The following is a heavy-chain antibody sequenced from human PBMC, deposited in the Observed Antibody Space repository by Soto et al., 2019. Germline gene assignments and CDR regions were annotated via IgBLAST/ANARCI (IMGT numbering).Heavy chain of an antibody. CDR2: TYYRSKWYN. CDR1: GDSVSSNSAA. CDR3: APWRFDY. V-gene: IGHV6-1*01. J-gene: IGHJ4*02. Sequence: SQTLSLTCAISGDSVSSNSAAWNWIRHSPSRGLEWLGRTYYRSKWYNDYAVSMRSRITINPDTTKNQFSLQLNSATPEDTSVYYCAPWRFDYSGQGTLVSV.